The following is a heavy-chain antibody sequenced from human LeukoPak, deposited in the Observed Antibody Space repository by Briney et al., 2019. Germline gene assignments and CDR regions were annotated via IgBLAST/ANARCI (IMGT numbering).Heavy chain of an antibody. J-gene: IGHJ4*02. Sequence: PSETLSLTCTVSGGSISSDYWSWIRQPPGKGLEWIGDISHSGSTNYSPSLKSRVTISVDTSKNQFSLKLSSVTAADTAVYYCATASSSSWYPDYWGQGTLVTVSS. CDR1: GGSISSDY. D-gene: IGHD6-13*01. CDR2: ISHSGST. V-gene: IGHV4-59*08. CDR3: ATASSSSWYPDY.